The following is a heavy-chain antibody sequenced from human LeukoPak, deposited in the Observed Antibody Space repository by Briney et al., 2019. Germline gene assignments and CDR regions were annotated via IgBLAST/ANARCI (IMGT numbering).Heavy chain of an antibody. CDR2: IYYSGST. CDR3: ARPSYCAFDI. Sequence: SETLSLTCTVSGGSISSSSYYWGWIRQPPGKGLEWIGSIYYSGSTYYNPSLKSRVTISVDTSKYQFSLKLSSVTAADTAVYYCARPSYCAFDIWGQGTMVTVSS. CDR1: GGSISSSSYY. J-gene: IGHJ3*02. V-gene: IGHV4-39*01. D-gene: IGHD3-10*01.